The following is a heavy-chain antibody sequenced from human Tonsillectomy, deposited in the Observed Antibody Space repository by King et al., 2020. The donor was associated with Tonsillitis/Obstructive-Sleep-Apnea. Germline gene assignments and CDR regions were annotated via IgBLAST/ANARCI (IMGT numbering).Heavy chain of an antibody. CDR3: ARTYDSSGYNWHY. V-gene: IGHV4-39*01. D-gene: IGHD3-22*01. CDR2: IFYSGTT. Sequence: LQLQESGPGLVKPSETLSLTCTVSGGSIRSSSYYWGWIRQPPGKGLEWIGNIFYSGTTYYNPSLKSRVIMSVDTSKNQLSLKLSSVTAADTAVYYCARTYDSSGYNWHYWGQGTLVTVSS. J-gene: IGHJ4*02. CDR1: GGSIRSSSYY.